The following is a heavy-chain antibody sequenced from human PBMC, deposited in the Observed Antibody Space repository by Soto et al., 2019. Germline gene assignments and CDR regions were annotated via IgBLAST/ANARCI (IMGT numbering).Heavy chain of an antibody. D-gene: IGHD6-13*01. CDR1: RGTFSTDA. CDR3: AASLQQLADFDY. CDR2: IIPFLGRT. J-gene: IGHJ4*02. V-gene: IGHV1-69*02. Sequence: QVQLVQSGAEVKKPGSSVKVSCKASRGTFSTDAISWVRRAPGQGLAWMGRIIPFLGRTNYAQKFQGRVTITADKSPGKAYMELSSLRSEDTVVYYCAASLQQLADFDYWGQGTLANVSS.